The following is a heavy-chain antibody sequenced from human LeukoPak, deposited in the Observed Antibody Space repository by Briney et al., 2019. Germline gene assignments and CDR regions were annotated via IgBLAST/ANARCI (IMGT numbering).Heavy chain of an antibody. V-gene: IGHV3-48*01. CDR1: GFTFSSYS. CDR3: ARDTESSYNWLDP. D-gene: IGHD6-19*01. Sequence: GGSLRLSCAASGFTFSSYSMNWVRQAPGKGLEWVSYISTSSTTTMYADSVKGRFTISRDNAENSLYLQMNSLRAEDTGVYYCARDTESSYNWLDPWGRGTLVTVSS. J-gene: IGHJ5*02. CDR2: ISTSSTTT.